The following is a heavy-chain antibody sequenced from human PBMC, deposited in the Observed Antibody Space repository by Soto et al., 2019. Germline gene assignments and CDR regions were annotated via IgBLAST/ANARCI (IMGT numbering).Heavy chain of an antibody. V-gene: IGHV3-74*01. Sequence: EVQLVEAGGGLVQPGGSLRLSCAVSGLNFRSYWMHWVRQPPGKGLVWVSRIDGEGSSISYADSVKGRFTISRDNGKNMLYLQMNSLRVDDTAVYYCTRGSGAVSRVWGQGTTVTVSS. D-gene: IGHD1-26*01. CDR1: GLNFRSYW. CDR3: TRGSGAVSRV. J-gene: IGHJ6*02. CDR2: IDGEGSSI.